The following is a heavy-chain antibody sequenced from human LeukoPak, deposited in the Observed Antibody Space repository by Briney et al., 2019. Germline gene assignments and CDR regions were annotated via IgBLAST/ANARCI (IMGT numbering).Heavy chain of an antibody. CDR2: ISSSGSTI. Sequence: GGSLRLSCAASGFTFSHYYMSWIRQAPGKGLEWVSYISSSGSTIYYADSVKGRFTISRDNAKNSLYLQMNSLRAEDTAVYYCARDFTMVRGVIMYWGQGTLVTVSS. D-gene: IGHD3-10*01. V-gene: IGHV3-11*01. CDR3: ARDFTMVRGVIMY. J-gene: IGHJ4*02. CDR1: GFTFSHYY.